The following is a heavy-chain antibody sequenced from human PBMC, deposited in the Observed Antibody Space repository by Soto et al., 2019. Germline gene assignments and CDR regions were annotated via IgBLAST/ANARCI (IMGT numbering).Heavy chain of an antibody. V-gene: IGHV4-30-4*01. Sequence: SETLSLTCTVSGGSISSGDYYWIWIRQPPGKGLEWIGYIYYSGSTYYNPSLKSRVTISVDTSKNQFSLKLSSVTAADTAVYYCARDRYYGSGSLDYWGQGTLVTVSS. D-gene: IGHD3-10*01. J-gene: IGHJ4*02. CDR2: IYYSGST. CDR3: ARDRYYGSGSLDY. CDR1: GGSISSGDYY.